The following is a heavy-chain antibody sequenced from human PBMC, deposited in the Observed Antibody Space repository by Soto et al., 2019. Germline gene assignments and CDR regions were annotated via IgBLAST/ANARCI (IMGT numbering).Heavy chain of an antibody. Sequence: ASVKVSCKASGYTFTIYGISWVLRAPGQGLEWMGWISAYNGNTNYAQKLQGRVTMTTDTSTSTAYMELRSLRSDDTAVYYCARNTNFGTPTPIDCWGQGTLVTVSS. CDR1: GYTFTIYG. J-gene: IGHJ4*01. D-gene: IGHD3-3*01. CDR3: ARNTNFGTPTPIDC. V-gene: IGHV1-18*01. CDR2: ISAYNGNT.